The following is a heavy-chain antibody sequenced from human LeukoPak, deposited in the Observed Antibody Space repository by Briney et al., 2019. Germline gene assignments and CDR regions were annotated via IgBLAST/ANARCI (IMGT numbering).Heavy chain of an antibody. V-gene: IGHV3-23*01. CDR1: GLTFSNFA. CDR2: VSGGGRST. Sequence: GGSLRLSCAASGLTFSNFAMSWVRQPPGKGLEWVSAVSGGGRSTFYADSVKGRFIISRDDSKNTLYLQMNSLRAEDTAVYYCAKGGIALVRGSFDYWGQVTLVTVSS. J-gene: IGHJ4*02. D-gene: IGHD3-10*01. CDR3: AKGGIALVRGSFDY.